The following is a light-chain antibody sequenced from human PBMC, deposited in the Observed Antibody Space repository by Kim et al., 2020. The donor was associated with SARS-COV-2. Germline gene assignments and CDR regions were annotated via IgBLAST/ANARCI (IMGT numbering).Light chain of an antibody. CDR2: ENH. V-gene: IGLV6-57*03. CDR3: QSFDNNIWV. CDR1: SGSIASNY. Sequence: GKTVIISCTRSSGSIASNYVQWYQQRTGSAPTTVIFENHQRPSGVPDRISGSIDRSSNSASLTISGLKTEDEADYYCQSFDNNIWVFGGGTQLTVL. J-gene: IGLJ3*02.